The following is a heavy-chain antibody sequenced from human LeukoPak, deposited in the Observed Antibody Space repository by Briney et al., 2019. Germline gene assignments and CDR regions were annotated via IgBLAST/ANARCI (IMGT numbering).Heavy chain of an antibody. V-gene: IGHV3-21*01. CDR2: ISSSNSYI. CDR3: ARDPIYAPPPLAAFDI. CDR1: GFTFSIYT. J-gene: IGHJ3*02. D-gene: IGHD3-16*01. Sequence: GGSLRLSCAASGFTFSIYTMNWVRQAPGKGLEWVSSISSSNSYIYYADSVKGRFSISRDNAKKSLYLQMNSLRAEDTAVYYCARDPIYAPPPLAAFDIWGQGTLVTVSS.